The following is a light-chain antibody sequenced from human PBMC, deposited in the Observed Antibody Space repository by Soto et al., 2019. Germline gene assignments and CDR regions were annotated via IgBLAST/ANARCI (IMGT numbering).Light chain of an antibody. J-gene: IGKJ2*01. CDR2: GAS. CDR3: QQYGSSLYT. Sequence: EIVLTQSPGTLSLSPGERATLSCRASQSVSSSYLAWYQQKPGQAPRLLIYGASSSATGIPDRFSGSGSGTEFTLTISRLEPEDFAVYYCQQYGSSLYTFGQATKLEIK. CDR1: QSVSSSY. V-gene: IGKV3-20*01.